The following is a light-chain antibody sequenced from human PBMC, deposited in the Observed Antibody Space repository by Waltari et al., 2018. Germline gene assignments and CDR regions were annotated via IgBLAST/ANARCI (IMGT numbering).Light chain of an antibody. CDR2: DVI. J-gene: IGLJ1*01. Sequence: QSALTQPASVSGSPGQSITISCTGSNIDVGGHDFVSWFQQHPGKAPKLIIYDVIHRPSWVSNRFSGSKSGHTASLTISGLQSDDEADYYCSSYTTSDSLYVFGSGTKVSVL. CDR1: NIDVGGHDF. CDR3: SSYTTSDSLYV. V-gene: IGLV2-14*03.